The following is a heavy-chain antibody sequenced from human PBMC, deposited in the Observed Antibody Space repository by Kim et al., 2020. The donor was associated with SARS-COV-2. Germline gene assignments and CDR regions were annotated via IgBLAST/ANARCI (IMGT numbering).Heavy chain of an antibody. D-gene: IGHD3-3*01. V-gene: IGHV3-74*01. CDR2: INSDGSST. Sequence: GGSLRLSCVASGFTFSSYWMHWVRQAPGKGLVWVSRINSDGSSTSYADSVKGRFTISRDNAKNTLYLQMNSLRAEDTAVYYCLRVDFWSGYSLDYWGQGTLVTVSS. J-gene: IGHJ4*02. CDR3: LRVDFWSGYSLDY. CDR1: GFTFSSYW.